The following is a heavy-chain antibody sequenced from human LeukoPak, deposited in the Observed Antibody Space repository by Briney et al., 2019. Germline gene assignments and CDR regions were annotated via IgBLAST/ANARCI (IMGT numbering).Heavy chain of an antibody. CDR1: GFTFSSYA. CDR3: AKWSGYDILTGYYGGFDY. V-gene: IGHV3-23*01. D-gene: IGHD3-9*01. CDR2: ISGSGGST. Sequence: PGGSLRLSCAASGFTFSSYAMSWVRQAPGKGLEWGSAISGSGGSTYYADSVKGRFTISRDNSKNTLYLQMNSLRAEDTAVYYCAKWSGYDILTGYYGGFDYWGQGTLVTVSS. J-gene: IGHJ4*02.